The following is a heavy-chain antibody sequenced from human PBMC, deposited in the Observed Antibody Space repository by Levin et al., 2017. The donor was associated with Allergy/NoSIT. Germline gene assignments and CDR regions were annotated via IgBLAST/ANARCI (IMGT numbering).Heavy chain of an antibody. CDR2: ISGSGGST. V-gene: IGHV3-23*01. J-gene: IGHJ4*02. CDR3: AKALAAAGTSSRFI. Sequence: PSETLSLTCAASGFTFSSYAMSWVRQAPGKGLEWVSAISGSGGSTYYADSVKGRFTISRDNSKNTLYLQMNSLRAEDTAVYYCAKALAAAGTSSRFIWGQGTLVTVSS. CDR1: GFTFSSYA. D-gene: IGHD6-13*01.